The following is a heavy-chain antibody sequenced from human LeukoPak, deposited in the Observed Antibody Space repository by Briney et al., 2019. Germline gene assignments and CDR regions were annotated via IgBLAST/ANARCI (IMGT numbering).Heavy chain of an antibody. D-gene: IGHD5-24*01. J-gene: IGHJ4*02. CDR1: GITFSSYA. CDR3: AKFSGDGYNYRFDY. CDR2: ISGSGGST. Sequence: PGGSLRLSCAASGITFSSYAMSWVRQAPGKGLEWVSAISGSGGSTYYADSVKGRFTISRDNSKNTLYLQVNSLRAEDTAVYYCAKFSGDGYNYRFDYWGQGTLVTVSS. V-gene: IGHV3-23*01.